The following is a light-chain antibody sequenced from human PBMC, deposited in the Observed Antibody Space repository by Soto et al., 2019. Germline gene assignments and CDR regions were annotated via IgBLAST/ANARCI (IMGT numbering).Light chain of an antibody. J-gene: IGKJ1*01. CDR1: QRVSSY. Sequence: TQSPATLSLSPGERATLSCRTSQRVSSYLAWYQQKPGKAPKLLIYKASNLESGVPSRFSGSGSGTEFALFISSLQPDDFATYYCQQYHSDSPWTFGQGTKVDIK. CDR2: KAS. V-gene: IGKV1-5*03. CDR3: QQYHSDSPWT.